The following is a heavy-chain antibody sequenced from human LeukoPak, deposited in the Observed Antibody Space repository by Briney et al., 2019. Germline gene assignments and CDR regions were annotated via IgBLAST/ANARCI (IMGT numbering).Heavy chain of an antibody. J-gene: IGHJ5*02. D-gene: IGHD6-13*01. CDR1: GFTFDNYA. V-gene: IGHV3-23*01. CDR3: ARGGGSSSWYDWFDP. CDR2: ISGSGGST. Sequence: GGSLRLSCVASGFTFDNYAMNWVRQTPGKGLEWVSSISGSGGSTYYADSVKGRFTISRDNSKNTLYLQMNSLRAEDTAVYYCARGGGSSSWYDWFDPWGQGTLVTVSS.